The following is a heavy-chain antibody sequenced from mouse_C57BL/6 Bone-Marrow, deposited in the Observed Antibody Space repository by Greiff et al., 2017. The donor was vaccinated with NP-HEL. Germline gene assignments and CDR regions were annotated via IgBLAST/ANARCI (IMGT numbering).Heavy chain of an antibody. CDR1: GYKFTSYC. V-gene: IGHV1-5*01. Sequence: VQLQQSGTVLVRPGASVKMSCKTSGYKFTSYCMHWVKQRPGQGLEWIGAIDPGNGDTSYNQKFKGKAKLTAVTSASTAYMALSSLTNEDSAVYASDYGNNYYAMDYWGPGTSVTVSS. CDR2: IDPGNGDT. D-gene: IGHD2-1*01. J-gene: IGHJ4*01. CDR3: DYGNNYYAMDY.